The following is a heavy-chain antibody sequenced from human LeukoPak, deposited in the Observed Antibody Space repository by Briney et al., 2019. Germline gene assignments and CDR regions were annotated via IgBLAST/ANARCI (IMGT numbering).Heavy chain of an antibody. J-gene: IGHJ4*02. Sequence: GGSLRLSCAASGFIFSSFSMNWVRQAPGKGLAWVSYISSSSSIIYYADSVKGRFNISRDNAKNSLYLQMNSLRVEDTAVYYCARDGVYYDSSGYFDYWGQGILVTVSS. CDR3: ARDGVYYDSSGYFDY. CDR2: ISSSSSII. D-gene: IGHD3-22*01. V-gene: IGHV3-48*04. CDR1: GFIFSSFS.